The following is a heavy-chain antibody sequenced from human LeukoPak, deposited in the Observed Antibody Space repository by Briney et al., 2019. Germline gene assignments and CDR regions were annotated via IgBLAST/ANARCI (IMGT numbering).Heavy chain of an antibody. CDR3: AKDGSSSWYYFDY. CDR2: ISYDGSSK. J-gene: IGHJ4*02. V-gene: IGHV3-30*18. Sequence: PGRSLRLSCAASGFTFSSYGMHWVRQAPGKGLEWVAVISYDGSSKYYADSVKGRFTMSRDNSKNTLYLHMNSPRAEDTALYFCAKDGSSSWYYFDYWGQGTLVTVSS. CDR1: GFTFSSYG. D-gene: IGHD6-13*01.